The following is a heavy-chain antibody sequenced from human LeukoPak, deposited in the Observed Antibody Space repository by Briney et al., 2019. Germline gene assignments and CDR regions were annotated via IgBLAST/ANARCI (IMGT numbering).Heavy chain of an antibody. CDR1: GFTVSSNY. J-gene: IGHJ6*03. CDR2: IYTGGST. CDR3: ARGARLTMVRGVIRYYHMDV. D-gene: IGHD3-10*01. V-gene: IGHV3-53*01. Sequence: GGSLRLSCAASGFTVSSNYMSWVRQAPGKGLEWVSVIYTGGSTYYADSVKGRFTISRDNSKNTLYLQMNSLRAEDTAVYFCARGARLTMVRGVIRYYHMDVWGKGTTVTISS.